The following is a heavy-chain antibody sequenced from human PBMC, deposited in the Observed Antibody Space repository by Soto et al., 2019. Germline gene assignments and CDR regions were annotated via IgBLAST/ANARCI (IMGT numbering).Heavy chain of an antibody. CDR1: GGTFSSYA. D-gene: IGHD2-15*01. V-gene: IGHV1-69*13. Sequence: SVKVSCKASGGTFSSYAISWVRQAPGQGLEWMGGIIPIFGTANYAQKFQGRVTITADESTSTAYMELSSLRSEDTAVYYCARLGFRGFVVVVAATRNDAFDIWGQGTMVTVSS. CDR3: ARLGFRGFVVVVAATRNDAFDI. J-gene: IGHJ3*02. CDR2: IIPIFGTA.